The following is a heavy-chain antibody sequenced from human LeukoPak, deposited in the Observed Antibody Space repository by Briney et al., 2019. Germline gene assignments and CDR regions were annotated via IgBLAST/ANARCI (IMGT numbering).Heavy chain of an antibody. CDR3: TRHTIAAAGTAGDY. V-gene: IGHV3-73*01. Sequence: GGSLKLSCAASGFTFSGSAIHWVRQASGKGLEWVGRRSKANSYATAYAASVKGRFTISRDDSKNTAYLQMNSLKSEDTAVYYCTRHTIAAAGTAGDYWGQGTLASVSS. D-gene: IGHD6-13*01. CDR1: GFTFSGSA. J-gene: IGHJ4*02. CDR2: RSKANSYAT.